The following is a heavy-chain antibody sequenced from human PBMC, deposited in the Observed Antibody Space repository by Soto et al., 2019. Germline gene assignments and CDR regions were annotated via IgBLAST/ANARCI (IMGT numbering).Heavy chain of an antibody. CDR2: ISYDGSNK. D-gene: IGHD3-22*01. J-gene: IGHJ4*02. CDR3: AKDGVIVH. V-gene: IGHV3-30*18. Sequence: LRLSCAASGFTFSSYGMHWVRQAPGKGLEWVAVISYDGSNKDYADSVKGRFTISRDNSKNTLFLQMNSLRTEDTAVYYCAKDGVIVHWGQGTLVTVSS. CDR1: GFTFSSYG.